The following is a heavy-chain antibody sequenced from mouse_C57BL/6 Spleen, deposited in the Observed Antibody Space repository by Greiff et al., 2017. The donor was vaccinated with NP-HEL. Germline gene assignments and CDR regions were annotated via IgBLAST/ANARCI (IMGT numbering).Heavy chain of an antibody. V-gene: IGHV1-61*01. Sequence: QVQLQQPGAELVRPGSSVKLSCKASGYTFTSYWMDWVKQRPGPGLEWIGNIYPSDSETHYNQKFKDKATLTVDKSSSTAYRQLSSLTSEDSAVYYCARLDSWDRGLGYWGQGTTLTVSS. CDR3: ARLDSWDRGLGY. D-gene: IGHD4-1*01. CDR2: IYPSDSET. CDR1: GYTFTSYW. J-gene: IGHJ2*01.